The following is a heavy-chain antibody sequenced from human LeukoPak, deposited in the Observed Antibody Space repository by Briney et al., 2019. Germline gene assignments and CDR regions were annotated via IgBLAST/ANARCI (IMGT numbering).Heavy chain of an antibody. D-gene: IGHD6-13*01. Sequence: GGSLRLSCAASGFTFSSYAMSWVRQAPGKGLEWVSAISGSGGSTYYADSVKGRFTISRGNSKNTLYLQMNSPRAEDTAVYYCAKVQRYSSSWYLDYWGQGTLVTVSS. CDR1: GFTFSSYA. CDR2: ISGSGGST. V-gene: IGHV3-23*01. CDR3: AKVQRYSSSWYLDY. J-gene: IGHJ4*02.